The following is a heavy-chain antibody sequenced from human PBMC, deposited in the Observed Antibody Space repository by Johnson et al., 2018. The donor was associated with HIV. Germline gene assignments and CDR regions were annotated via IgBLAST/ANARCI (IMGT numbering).Heavy chain of an antibody. CDR3: ARVGPGHAFDI. CDR2: INWNGGST. J-gene: IGHJ3*02. V-gene: IGHV3-20*04. CDR1: GFTFDDYG. Sequence: GGGEVRPGGSLRLACAASGFTFDDYGMSWVRQAPGKGLEWVSGINWNGGSTGFADTVKGRFTISRDNAANSLDLQMNSLRAEDTALYYCARVGPGHAFDIWGQGTMVTVSS.